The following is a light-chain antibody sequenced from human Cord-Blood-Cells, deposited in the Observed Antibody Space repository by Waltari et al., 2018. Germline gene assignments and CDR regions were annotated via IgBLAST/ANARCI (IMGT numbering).Light chain of an antibody. Sequence: SALTWPRLVFASPGQSVTFCCTSTLTEAAGYNGVSWYQQHPGKAPKLMIYDVSKRPSGVPNRFSGSKSGNTASLTISGLQAEDEADYYCCSYAGSSTDVFGAGTKLTVL. CDR1: LTEAAGYNG. CDR3: CSYAGSSTDV. V-gene: IGLV2-11*01. CDR2: DVS. J-gene: IGLJ2*01.